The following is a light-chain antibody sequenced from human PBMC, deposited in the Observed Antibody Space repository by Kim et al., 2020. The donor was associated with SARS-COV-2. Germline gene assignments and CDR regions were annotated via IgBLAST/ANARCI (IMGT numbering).Light chain of an antibody. V-gene: IGKV1D-16*01. CDR3: QQYKSYPVT. Sequence: DIQMTQSPSSLSASVGDRVTITCRASQDISRWLAWYQQKPGTVPKSLIYTATTLESGVPSRFSGSGSGTYFTLTISSLQPEDFATYYCQQYKSYPVTFGQGTRL. CDR1: QDISRW. CDR2: TAT. J-gene: IGKJ5*01.